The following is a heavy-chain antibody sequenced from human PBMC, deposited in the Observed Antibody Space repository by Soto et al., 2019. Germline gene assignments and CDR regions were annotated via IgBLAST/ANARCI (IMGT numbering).Heavy chain of an antibody. V-gene: IGHV1-18*01. CDR1: GYTFTSYG. CDR3: ASSYCGGDCSVLYYYDGMDV. Sequence: QVQLVQSGAEVKKPGASVKVSCKASGYTFTSYGISWVRQAPGQGLEWMGWISAYNGNTNYAQKLQGRVTMTTDTSTSTAYMGRRSLRSDDTAVYYCASSYCGGDCSVLYYYDGMDVWGQGTTVTVSS. CDR2: ISAYNGNT. J-gene: IGHJ6*02. D-gene: IGHD2-21*02.